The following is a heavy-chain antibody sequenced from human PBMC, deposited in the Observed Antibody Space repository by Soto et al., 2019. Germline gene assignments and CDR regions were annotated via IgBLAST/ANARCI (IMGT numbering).Heavy chain of an antibody. CDR1: GFTFSTYW. J-gene: IGHJ4*02. Sequence: GGSLRLSCAASGFTFSTYWMHWVRQAPGKRLVWVSRINYDGSSTDYADSVKGRFTISRDNAKNTLYLQMNTLTAEDTAVYYCTRGPRPTSVGTGAYWGQGTLVTVSS. CDR2: INYDGSST. CDR3: TRGPRPTSVGTGAY. V-gene: IGHV3-74*01. D-gene: IGHD3-10*01.